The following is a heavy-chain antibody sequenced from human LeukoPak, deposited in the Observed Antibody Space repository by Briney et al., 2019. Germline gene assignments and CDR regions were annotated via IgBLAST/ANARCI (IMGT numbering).Heavy chain of an antibody. Sequence: GGPLRLSCAASGFTFSSYWMHWVRQAPGKGLVWVSRINSDGSSTSYADSVKGRFTISRDNSKNTLYLQMNSLRAEDTAVYYCAKEIYSSSWYGCDYWGQGTLVTVSS. V-gene: IGHV3-74*01. CDR3: AKEIYSSSWYGCDY. D-gene: IGHD6-13*01. CDR2: INSDGSST. J-gene: IGHJ4*02. CDR1: GFTFSSYW.